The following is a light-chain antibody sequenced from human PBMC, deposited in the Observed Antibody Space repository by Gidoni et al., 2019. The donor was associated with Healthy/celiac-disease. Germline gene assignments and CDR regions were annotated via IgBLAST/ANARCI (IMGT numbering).Light chain of an antibody. V-gene: IGLV1-40*01. CDR3: QSYDSSLSGSV. J-gene: IGLJ2*01. CDR1: SSNIGAGYD. CDR2: GNS. Sequence: QSVLTPPPSVSGPPGQSVTISCTGSSSNIGAGYDVHWYQQLPGTAPKLLIYGNSNRPSGVPDRFSGSKSVTSASLAITGLQAEDEADYYGQSYDSSLSGSVFGGVTKLTVL.